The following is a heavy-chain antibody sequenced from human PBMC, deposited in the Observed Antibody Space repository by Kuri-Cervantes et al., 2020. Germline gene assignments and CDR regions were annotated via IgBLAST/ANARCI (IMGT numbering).Heavy chain of an antibody. CDR2: IDWDDDK. Sequence: SGPTLVKPTQTLTLTCTFSGFSLSTSGMCVSWIRQPPGKALEWLALIDWDDDKYYSTSLKARLTISKDTSKNQVVLTMTNMDPVDTATYYCARMESSNSGSYYDHYYYGMDVWAKGPRSPSP. V-gene: IGHV2-70*01. J-gene: IGHJ6*02. D-gene: IGHD1-26*01. CDR3: ARMESSNSGSYYDHYYYGMDV. CDR1: GFSLSTSGMC.